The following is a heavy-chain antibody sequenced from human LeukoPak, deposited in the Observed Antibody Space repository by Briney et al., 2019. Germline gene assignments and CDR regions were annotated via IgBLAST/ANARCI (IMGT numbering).Heavy chain of an antibody. J-gene: IGHJ4*02. CDR2: INPSGGST. Sequence: ASVKVSCKASGYTFTSYYMHWVRQAPGQGLEWMGIINPSGGSTSYAQKFQGRVTMTRDTSTSTVYMELSSLRSEDTAVYYSARDEIYCSSTSCYHDLFDYWGQGTLVTVSS. CDR3: ARDEIYCSSTSCYHDLFDY. V-gene: IGHV1-46*01. CDR1: GYTFTSYY. D-gene: IGHD2-2*01.